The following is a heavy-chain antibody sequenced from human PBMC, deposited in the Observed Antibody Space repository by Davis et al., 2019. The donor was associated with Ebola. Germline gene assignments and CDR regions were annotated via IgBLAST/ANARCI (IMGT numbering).Heavy chain of an antibody. CDR2: LYWNDDK. V-gene: IGHV2-5*01. Sequence: SGPTLVNPTQTLTLTCPLSGFSLRTSEVGVGWIRQPPGKALEWLALLYWNDDKHYSPSLKSRLTITKDSSNNQVVLTMANMDPVDTATYYWAHSPSSSTWVYYFGSWGQGTLVTVSS. D-gene: IGHD6-13*01. CDR1: GFSLRTSEVG. J-gene: IGHJ4*02. CDR3: AHSPSSSTWVYYFGS.